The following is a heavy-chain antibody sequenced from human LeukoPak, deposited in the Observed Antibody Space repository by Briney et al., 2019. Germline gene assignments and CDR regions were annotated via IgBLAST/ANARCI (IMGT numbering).Heavy chain of an antibody. CDR3: ARGSARGAFDI. D-gene: IGHD2-15*01. CDR1: GFTFSSYW. V-gene: IGHV3-74*01. CDR2: INSDGSST. J-gene: IGHJ3*02. Sequence: GGSLRLSCAASGFTFSSYWMHWVRQAPGKGLVWVSRINSDGSSTIYADSVKGRFTISRDNAKNTLYLQMNGLGAEDTAVYYCARGSARGAFDIWGQGTMVTVSP.